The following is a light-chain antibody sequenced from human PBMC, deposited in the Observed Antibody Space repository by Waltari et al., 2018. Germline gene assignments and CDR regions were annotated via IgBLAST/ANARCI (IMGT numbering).Light chain of an antibody. V-gene: IGLV2-8*01. CDR1: STDVGVYNY. CDR3: SSYAGSDNLI. J-gene: IGLJ2*01. CDR2: EVM. Sequence: QSALTQPPSASGSPGQSVTISCTVTSTDVGVYNYVSWYQQHPGKAPKPMIYEVMKRPSGVPDRFSGSKSGNTASLTVSGLQAEDEADYYCSSYAGSDNLIFGGGTKLTVL.